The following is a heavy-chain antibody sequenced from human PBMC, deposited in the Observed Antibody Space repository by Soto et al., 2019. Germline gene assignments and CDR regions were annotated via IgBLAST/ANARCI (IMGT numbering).Heavy chain of an antibody. Sequence: QVQLVESGGGVVQPGRSLRLSCAASGFTFSSYGMHWVRQAPGKGLEWVAVIWYDGSNKYYADSVKGRFTISRDNSKNTRYLQMNSLRAEDTAVYYCAGPGYSSQDYWGQGALVTVSS. V-gene: IGHV3-33*01. D-gene: IGHD5-18*01. J-gene: IGHJ4*02. CDR1: GFTFSSYG. CDR2: IWYDGSNK. CDR3: AGPGYSSQDY.